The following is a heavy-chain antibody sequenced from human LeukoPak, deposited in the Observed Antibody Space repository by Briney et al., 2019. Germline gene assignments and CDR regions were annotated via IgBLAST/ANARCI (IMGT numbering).Heavy chain of an antibody. D-gene: IGHD6-13*01. CDR3: ARGAPGAAAGIEDY. CDR2: INPNSGGT. CDR1: GYTFTGYY. J-gene: IGHJ4*02. Sequence: ASVKVSCKASGYTFTGYYMHWVRQAPGQGLEWMGWINPNSGGTNYAQKFQGWVTMTRDTSISTAYMELSRLRSDDTAVYYCARGAPGAAAGIEDYWGQGTLVTVSS. V-gene: IGHV1-2*04.